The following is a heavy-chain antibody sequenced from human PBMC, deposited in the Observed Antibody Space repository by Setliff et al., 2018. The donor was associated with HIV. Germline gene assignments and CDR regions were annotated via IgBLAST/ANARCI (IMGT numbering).Heavy chain of an antibody. CDR3: ASGYNYVKFDY. CDR2: ISATGDTP. J-gene: IGHJ4*02. D-gene: IGHD5-12*01. Sequence: GSLRLSCAASGFTFSSYAMAWVRQAPGKGLEWVSTISATGDTPFYANSVKGRLTISRDNAKSTLYLQMNSLRAEDTAVYYCASGYNYVKFDYWGQGTLVTVSS. V-gene: IGHV3-23*01. CDR1: GFTFSSYA.